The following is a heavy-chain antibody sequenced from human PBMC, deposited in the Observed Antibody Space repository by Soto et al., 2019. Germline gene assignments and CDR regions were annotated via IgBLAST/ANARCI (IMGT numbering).Heavy chain of an antibody. CDR1: GGSISSYY. CDR3: AREYCTNGVCYGYFDY. J-gene: IGHJ4*02. CDR2: IYYGGST. D-gene: IGHD2-8*01. V-gene: IGHV4-59*01. Sequence: QVQLQESGPGLVKPSVTLSLTCTVSGGSISSYYWSWIRQPPGKGLEWMGYIYYGGSTNYNPSLKSRVTISVDTSKNQFSLKLSSVTAADTAVYYCAREYCTNGVCYGYFDYWGQGTLVTVSS.